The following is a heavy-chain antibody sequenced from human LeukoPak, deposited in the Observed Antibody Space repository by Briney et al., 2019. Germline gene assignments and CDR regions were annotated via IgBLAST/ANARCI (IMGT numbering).Heavy chain of an antibody. Sequence: GGSLRLSCTASGFTFSNAWMSWVRQAPGKGLEWVGRIKSKIDGGTKDYAAPVKGRLTISRDDSKNTLYLQMNSLRAEDTAVYYCAKGDTTWELPHDYWGQGTLVTVSS. CDR2: IKSKIDGGTK. D-gene: IGHD1-26*01. CDR3: AKGDTTWELPHDY. CDR1: GFTFSNAW. V-gene: IGHV3-15*01. J-gene: IGHJ4*02.